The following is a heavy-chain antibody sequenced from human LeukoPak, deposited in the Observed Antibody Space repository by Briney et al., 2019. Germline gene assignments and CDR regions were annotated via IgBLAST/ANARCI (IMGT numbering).Heavy chain of an antibody. V-gene: IGHV4-4*09. CDR3: ARLTSAAAFDP. CDR2: IYTSGST. J-gene: IGHJ5*02. Sequence: SETLSLTCAVSGGSISSYYWSWIRQPPGKGLEWIGYIYTSGSTNYNPSLKSRVTISVDTSKNQFSLKLSSVTAADTAVYYCARLTSAAAFDPWGQGTLVTVPS. D-gene: IGHD4/OR15-4a*01. CDR1: GGSISSYY.